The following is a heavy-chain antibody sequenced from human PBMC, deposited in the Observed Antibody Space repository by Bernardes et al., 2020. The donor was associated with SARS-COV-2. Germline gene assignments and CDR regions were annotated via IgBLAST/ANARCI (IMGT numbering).Heavy chain of an antibody. D-gene: IGHD1-26*01. CDR2: INHNGRT. Sequence: SQTLSLTCAVYGGSFSGYSWSWIRQPPGKGLEWIGEINHNGRTKYNPSLKSRIIISVDTSKNQFSLKLSSVTAADTAVYYCARDLIYSGSSPGDYYYYYGMDVWGQGTTVTVSS. CDR1: GGSFSGYS. CDR3: ARDLIYSGSSPGDYYYYYGMDV. J-gene: IGHJ6*02. V-gene: IGHV4-34*01.